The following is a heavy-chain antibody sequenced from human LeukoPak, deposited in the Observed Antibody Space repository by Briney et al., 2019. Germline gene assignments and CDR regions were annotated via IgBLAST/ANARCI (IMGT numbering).Heavy chain of an antibody. CDR3: GRAFPPLRTSSAGDL. CDR1: GFTFSDYD. Sequence: GGSLRLSCSASGFTFSDYDMNWVRQAPGKGLEWVSSISGLSSYTYYGESVKGRFSISRDNAKNSLYLQMNSLGAEDTTTYYCGRAFPPLRTSSAGDLWGQGILVTVSS. V-gene: IGHV3-21*01. D-gene: IGHD3-16*01. J-gene: IGHJ4*02. CDR2: ISGLSSYT.